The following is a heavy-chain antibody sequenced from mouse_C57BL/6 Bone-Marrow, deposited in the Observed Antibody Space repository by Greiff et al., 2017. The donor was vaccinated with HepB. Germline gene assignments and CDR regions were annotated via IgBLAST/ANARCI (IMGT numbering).Heavy chain of an antibody. D-gene: IGHD3-1*01. Sequence: EVQLQQSGTVLARPGASVKMSCKTSGYTFTSYWMHWVKQRPGQGLEWIGAIYPGNSDTSYNQKFKGKAKLTAVTSASTAYMELSSLTNEDSAVYYCTREIDLGLWFAYWGQGTLVTVSA. CDR1: GYTFTSYW. J-gene: IGHJ3*01. V-gene: IGHV1-5*01. CDR2: IYPGNSDT. CDR3: TREIDLGLWFAY.